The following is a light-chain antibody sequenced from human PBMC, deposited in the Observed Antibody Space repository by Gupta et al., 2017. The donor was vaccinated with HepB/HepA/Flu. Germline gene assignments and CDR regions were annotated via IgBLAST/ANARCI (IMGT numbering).Light chain of an antibody. J-gene: IGKJ5*01. CDR2: DAS. V-gene: IGKV3-11*01. CDR1: QSVSNY. Sequence: VWTQSPATLSLSPGERATPSCRASQSVSNYLAWYQQKSGQAPRLLIYDASNRATGIPARFSGSGSGTDFTLTISSLEPEDFAVYYCQQRSNWPITFGQGTRLEIK. CDR3: QQRSNWPIT.